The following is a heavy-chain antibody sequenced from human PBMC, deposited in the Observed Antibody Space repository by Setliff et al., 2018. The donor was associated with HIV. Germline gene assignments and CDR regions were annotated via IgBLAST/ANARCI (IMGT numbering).Heavy chain of an antibody. CDR3: AKGSWQQLAPDYFDY. CDR1: GFRFRGHA. V-gene: IGHV3-9*03. CDR2: ISWNSGSI. Sequence: PGGSLRLSCVASGFRFRGHAMHWVRQAPGKGLEWVSGISWNSGSIGYADSVKGRFTISRDNAKNSLYLQMNSLRAEDMALYYCAKGSWQQLAPDYFDYWGQGTLVTVSS. J-gene: IGHJ4*02. D-gene: IGHD6-13*01.